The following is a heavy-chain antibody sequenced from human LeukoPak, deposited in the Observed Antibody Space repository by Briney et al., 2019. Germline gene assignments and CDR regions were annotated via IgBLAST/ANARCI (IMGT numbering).Heavy chain of an antibody. CDR2: ISYDGSNK. CDR3: AKPYSPYCSSTSCYTGGVDY. Sequence: GGSLRLFCAASGFTFSSYAMHWVRQAPGKGLEWVAVISYDGSNKYYADSVKGRFTISRDNSKNTLYLQMNSLRAEDTAVYYCAKPYSPYCSSTSCYTGGVDYWGQGTLVTVSS. D-gene: IGHD2-2*02. V-gene: IGHV3-30-3*02. J-gene: IGHJ4*02. CDR1: GFTFSSYA.